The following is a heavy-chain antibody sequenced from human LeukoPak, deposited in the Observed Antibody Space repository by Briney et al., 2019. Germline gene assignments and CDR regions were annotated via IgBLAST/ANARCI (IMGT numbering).Heavy chain of an antibody. J-gene: IGHJ6*03. Sequence: GGSLRLSCEASGFGVSSNAMAWVRQAPGKGLEWVSGLGSDGRTHYADSVKGRFTISRDNSKNTLYLQMNSLKGDDTAVYYCAKDSAFYYIDVWGKGTTVIISS. CDR3: AKDSAFYYIDV. V-gene: IGHV3-66*02. CDR1: GFGVSSNA. CDR2: LGSDGRT. D-gene: IGHD3-10*01.